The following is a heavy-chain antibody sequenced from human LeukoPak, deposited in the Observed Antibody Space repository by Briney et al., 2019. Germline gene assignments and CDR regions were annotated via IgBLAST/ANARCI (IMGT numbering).Heavy chain of an antibody. CDR1: GFTFSNAW. Sequence: GGPLRLSCAASGFTFSNAWMSWVRQAPGRGLEWVGRIKRKGDDGTIDYAAPVKGRLSISRDDSKNTLYLQMNSLKSEDTAVYYCTAGTGRSDFDYWGQGTLVTVSS. CDR3: TAGTGRSDFDY. CDR2: IKRKGDDGTI. D-gene: IGHD3/OR15-3a*01. J-gene: IGHJ4*02. V-gene: IGHV3-15*01.